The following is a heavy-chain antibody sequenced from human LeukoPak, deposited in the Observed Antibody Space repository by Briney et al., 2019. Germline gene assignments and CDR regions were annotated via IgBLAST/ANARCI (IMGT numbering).Heavy chain of an antibody. D-gene: IGHD1-26*01. CDR2: ISGGGDDK. J-gene: IGHJ4*02. CDR1: GFTFSSYA. V-gene: IGHV3-23*01. CDR3: AKEGSYSGSRFDY. Sequence: GRSLRLSCAASGFTFSSYAMSWVRQAPGKGLEWVSFISGGGDDKYYADSVRGRFTMSRDNSKNTLFLQMNSLRGEDTAVYYCAKEGSYSGSRFDYWGQGSLVTVSS.